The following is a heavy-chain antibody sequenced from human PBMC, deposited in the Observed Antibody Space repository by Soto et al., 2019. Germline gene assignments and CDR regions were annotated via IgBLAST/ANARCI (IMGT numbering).Heavy chain of an antibody. V-gene: IGHV3-23*01. J-gene: IGHJ3*02. D-gene: IGHD3-10*01. CDR3: TRDVRGGAGAYDI. CDR1: GFSFSTHA. Sequence: EVQLLESGGGLVQPGGSLRLSCAASGFSFSTHAMNWVRQAPGKGLEWVSIVNDVADTTYYAESVKGRFTISRDNSKKILYLQMYSVRGEDTAVYYCTRDVRGGAGAYDIWGQGTAVTVSS. CDR2: VNDVADTT.